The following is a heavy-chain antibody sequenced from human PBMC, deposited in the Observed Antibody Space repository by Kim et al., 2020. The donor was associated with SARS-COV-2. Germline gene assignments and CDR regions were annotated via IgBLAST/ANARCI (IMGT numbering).Heavy chain of an antibody. CDR3: AGPIFYGSGSYDGDYYGMDV. CDR2: ISYDGSNK. CDR1: GFTFSSYG. D-gene: IGHD3-10*01. V-gene: IGHV3-30*03. Sequence: GGSLRLSCAASGFTFSSYGMHWVRQAPGKGLGWVAVISYDGSNKYYADSVKGRFTISRDNSKNTLYLQMNSLRAEDTAVYYCAGPIFYGSGSYDGDYYGMDVWGQGTTVTVSS. J-gene: IGHJ6*02.